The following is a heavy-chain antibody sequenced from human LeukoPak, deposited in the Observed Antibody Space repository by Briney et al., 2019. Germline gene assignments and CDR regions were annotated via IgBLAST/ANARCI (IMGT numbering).Heavy chain of an antibody. J-gene: IGHJ4*02. CDR1: GFTFSSYW. D-gene: IGHD4-23*01. V-gene: IGHV3-74*01. CDR2: IASDGRST. CDR3: ARGRPHGNDY. Sequence: GGSLRLSCAASGFTFSSYWMNWVRQAPGKGLVWVSRIASDGRSTTYADSVRGRFSISRDNAKNTLYLQMNSLRVEDTAVYYCARGRPHGNDYWGQGTLVTVSS.